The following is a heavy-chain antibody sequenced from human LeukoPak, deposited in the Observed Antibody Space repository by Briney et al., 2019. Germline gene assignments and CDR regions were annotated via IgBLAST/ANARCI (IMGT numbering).Heavy chain of an antibody. J-gene: IGHJ4*02. CDR1: GGSISSSRHY. CDR2: ILYSGST. V-gene: IGHV4-39*01. CDR3: VRRVAGSGYRDS. D-gene: IGHD3-22*01. Sequence: SETLSLTCTVSGGSISSSRHYWGRIRQPPGKGLEWIGNILYSGSTNYNPSLKSRVTISVDTSKNQFSLKLSSVTAADTADYYCVRRVAGSGYRDSWGQGTLVTVSS.